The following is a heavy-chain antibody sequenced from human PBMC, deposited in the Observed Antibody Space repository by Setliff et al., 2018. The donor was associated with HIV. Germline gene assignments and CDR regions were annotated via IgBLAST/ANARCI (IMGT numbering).Heavy chain of an antibody. CDR3: ARVSQDLLGAFDI. CDR1: GDSINSGESY. Sequence: SETLSLTCTVSGDSINSGESYWTWIRHHPGKGLEWIGYIYYSGSTNYNPSLKSRVIISVDSSKNQFFLKLTSVTAADTAMYYCARVSQDLLGAFDIWGQGTMVTVSS. CDR2: IYYSGST. D-gene: IGHD7-27*01. V-gene: IGHV4-31*03. J-gene: IGHJ3*02.